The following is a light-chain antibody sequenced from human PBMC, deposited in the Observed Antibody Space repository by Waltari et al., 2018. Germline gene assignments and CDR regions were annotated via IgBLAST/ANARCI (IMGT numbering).Light chain of an antibody. V-gene: IGKV3-11*01. J-gene: IGKJ2*01. CDR3: QQRSNWTPHT. CDR2: DAS. CDR1: QSIGSY. Sequence: EIVLTQSPATLSLSPGDTATLSCRAGQSIGSYLAWYQEKPGQPPRLLIYDASNRATGVPARFRGSGSGTDFTLTISSLEAEDFVVYYCQQRSNWTPHTFGQGARLEIK.